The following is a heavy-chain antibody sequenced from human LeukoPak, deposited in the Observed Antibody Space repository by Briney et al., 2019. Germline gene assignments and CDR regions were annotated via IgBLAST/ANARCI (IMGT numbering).Heavy chain of an antibody. CDR3: AKTPVGDYYGSGRRVGDAFDI. CDR1: GFTFSSYA. Sequence: PGGSLRLSCAASGFTFSSYAMSWVRQAPGKGLGWVSAISGSGGSTNYADSVKGRFTISRDNSKNTLYLQMNSLRAEDTAVYYCAKTPVGDYYGSGRRVGDAFDIWGQGTMVTVSS. V-gene: IGHV3-23*01. J-gene: IGHJ3*02. D-gene: IGHD3-10*01. CDR2: ISGSGGST.